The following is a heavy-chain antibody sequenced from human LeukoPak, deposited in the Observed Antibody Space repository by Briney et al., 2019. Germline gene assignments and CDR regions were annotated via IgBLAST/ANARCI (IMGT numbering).Heavy chain of an antibody. J-gene: IGHJ4*02. CDR2: ISGSGGSS. CDR3: AKDLGSGWSPYYFDY. Sequence: GGSLRLSCAASGFTFSSYAMSWVRQAPGKGLEWISAISGSGGSSYYADSVKGRFTISRDNSKNTLYLQMNSLRAEDTAVYYCAKDLGSGWSPYYFDYWGQRTLVTVSS. V-gene: IGHV3-23*01. D-gene: IGHD6-19*01. CDR1: GFTFSSYA.